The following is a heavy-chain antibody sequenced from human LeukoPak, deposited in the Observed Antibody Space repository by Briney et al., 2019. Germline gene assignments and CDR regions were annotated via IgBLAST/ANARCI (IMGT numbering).Heavy chain of an antibody. CDR1: GGTFSSYA. J-gene: IGHJ4*02. CDR3: ARGGPGYDYVWGSYRCDY. V-gene: IGHV1-69*13. D-gene: IGHD3-16*02. Sequence: SSVKVSCKASGGTFSSYAISWVRQAPGQGLEWMGGIIPIFGTANYAQKFQGRVTITADESTSTAYMELSSLRSEDTAVYYCARGGPGYDYVWGSYRCDYWGQGTLVTVSS. CDR2: IIPIFGTA.